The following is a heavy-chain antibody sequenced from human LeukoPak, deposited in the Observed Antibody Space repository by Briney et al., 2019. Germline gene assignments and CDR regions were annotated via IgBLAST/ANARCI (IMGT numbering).Heavy chain of an antibody. CDR2: ISSSGSTI. V-gene: IGHV3-48*03. D-gene: IGHD6-13*01. CDR3: ARDFRGSSWYGRDY. Sequence: PGGSLRPSCAASGFTFSSYEMNWVRQAPGKGLEWVSYISSSGSTIYYADSVKGRFTISRDNAKNSLYLQMNSLRAEDTAVYYCARDFRGSSWYGRDYWGQGTLVTVSS. J-gene: IGHJ4*02. CDR1: GFTFSSYE.